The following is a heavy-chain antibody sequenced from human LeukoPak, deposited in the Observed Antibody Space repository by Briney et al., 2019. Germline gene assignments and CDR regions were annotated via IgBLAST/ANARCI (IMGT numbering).Heavy chain of an antibody. CDR3: AKADSSGWYNLDY. V-gene: IGHV3-74*01. Sequence: GGSLRLSCAASGFTFSSYWMHWVRQAPGKGLVWVSRINSDGSSTSYADSVKGRFTISRDNSKNTLYLQMNSLRTGDTAVYYCAKADSSGWYNLDYWGQGTLVTVSS. CDR2: INSDGSST. D-gene: IGHD6-19*01. CDR1: GFTFSSYW. J-gene: IGHJ4*02.